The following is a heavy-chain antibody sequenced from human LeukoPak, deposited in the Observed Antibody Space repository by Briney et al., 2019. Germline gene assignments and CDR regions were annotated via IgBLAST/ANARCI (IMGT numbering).Heavy chain of an antibody. Sequence: GGSLRLSCAASGLTFSYYWMHWVRQVPGKGLVWVSRINSDGSSTIYADAVKGRFTISRDNSKNTLYLQMNSLRAEDTALYYCAKKLFTGMGYYFDSWGQGALVTVSS. CDR1: GLTFSYYW. D-gene: IGHD3-10*01. CDR2: INSDGSST. V-gene: IGHV3-74*01. J-gene: IGHJ4*02. CDR3: AKKLFTGMGYYFDS.